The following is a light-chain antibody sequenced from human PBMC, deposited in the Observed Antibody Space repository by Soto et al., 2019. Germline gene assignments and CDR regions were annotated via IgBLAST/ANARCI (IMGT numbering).Light chain of an antibody. CDR2: LGS. J-gene: IGKJ3*01. V-gene: IGKV2-28*01. CDR1: QSLLHSNGYNY. Sequence: IVMTQSPLSLPVTPGEPASISCRSSQSLLHSNGYNYLDWYLQRPGQSPQLLIFLGSSRASGVPDRFSGSRSCTHLTLKISRVAAEDVGIFYWMQALHTPPIFGPGTEVHIK. CDR3: MQALHTPPI.